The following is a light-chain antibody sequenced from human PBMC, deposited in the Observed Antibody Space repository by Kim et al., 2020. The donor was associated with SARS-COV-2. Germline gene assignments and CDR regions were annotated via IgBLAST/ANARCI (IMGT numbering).Light chain of an antibody. CDR3: QQYGSSPPNT. CDR2: GAS. CDR1: QSVSSSD. Sequence: SPGERATLSCRASQSVSSSDLAWYQQKPGQAPRLLIYGASSRATGIPDRFSGSGSGTDFTLTISRLEPEDFAVYYCQQYGSSPPNTFGQGTKLEI. V-gene: IGKV3-20*01. J-gene: IGKJ2*01.